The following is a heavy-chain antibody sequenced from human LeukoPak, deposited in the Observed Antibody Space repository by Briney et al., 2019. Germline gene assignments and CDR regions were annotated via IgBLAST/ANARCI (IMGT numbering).Heavy chain of an antibody. CDR3: ARGRRDDFWSGYSLYYFDY. J-gene: IGHJ4*02. V-gene: IGHV4-34*01. CDR2: VNHSGST. Sequence: SETLSLTCAVYGGSFSGYYWSWIRQPPGKGLDWIGEVNHSGSTNYNPSLKSRVSISVDTSKNQFSLRLNSVTAADTAVYYCARGRRDDFWSGYSLYYFDYWGQGTLVTVSS. CDR1: GGSFSGYY. D-gene: IGHD3-3*01.